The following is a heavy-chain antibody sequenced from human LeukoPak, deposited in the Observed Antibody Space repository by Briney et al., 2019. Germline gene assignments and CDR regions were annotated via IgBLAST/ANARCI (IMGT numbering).Heavy chain of an antibody. CDR1: GFTFSSYW. CDR3: ARGSGYAGFDI. D-gene: IGHD5-12*01. Sequence: PGGSLRLSCAASGFTFSSYWMHWVRQAPGKGLVWVSRINSDGSSTTYADSVKGRFTISRDNAKNTLYLQMNSLRAEDTAVCYCARGSGYAGFDIWGQGTMVTVSS. J-gene: IGHJ3*02. V-gene: IGHV3-74*01. CDR2: INSDGSST.